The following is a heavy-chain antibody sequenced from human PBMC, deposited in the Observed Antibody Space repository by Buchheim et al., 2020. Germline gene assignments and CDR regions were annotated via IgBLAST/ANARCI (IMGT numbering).Heavy chain of an antibody. D-gene: IGHD4-17*01. CDR2: ISGGSSYI. J-gene: IGHJ6*02. Sequence: VRLVESGGGVVKPGGSLRLSCAVSGFDFSDFYMTWIRQAPGKGLEWVPYISGGSSYIGYADTVQGRFTISRDNAQNSLSLQMNNLRAEDTAVYYCARVHWGEYDQYYGLDVWGQGTT. CDR1: GFDFSDFY. CDR3: ARVHWGEYDQYYGLDV. V-gene: IGHV3-11*06.